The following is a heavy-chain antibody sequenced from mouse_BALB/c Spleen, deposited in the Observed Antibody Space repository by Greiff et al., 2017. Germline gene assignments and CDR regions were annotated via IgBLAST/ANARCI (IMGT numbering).Heavy chain of an antibody. Sequence: EVQLKESGPSLVKPSQTLSLTCSVTGDSITSGYWNWIRKFPGNKLEYMGYISYSGSTYYNPSLKSRISITRDTSKNQYYLQLNSVTTEDTATYYCAKNYYGSPYWYFDVWGAGTTVTVSS. CDR3: AKNYYGSPYWYFDV. D-gene: IGHD1-1*01. V-gene: IGHV3-8*02. CDR2: ISYSGST. CDR1: GDSITSGY. J-gene: IGHJ1*01.